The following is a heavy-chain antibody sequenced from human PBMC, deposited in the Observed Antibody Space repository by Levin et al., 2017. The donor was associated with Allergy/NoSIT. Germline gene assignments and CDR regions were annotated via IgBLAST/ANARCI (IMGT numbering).Heavy chain of an antibody. Sequence: SQTLSLTCAVSGGSFSGYYWSWIRQPPGKGLEWIGEMNHSGSANYNPSLQSRLSISVDAAKSQISLRLSSATAADTAVYYCARVRGVFRHGSFDLWGRGTLVTVSS. CDR2: MNHSGSA. CDR1: GGSFSGYY. J-gene: IGHJ2*01. V-gene: IGHV4-34*01. D-gene: IGHD3-10*01. CDR3: ARVRGVFRHGSFDL.